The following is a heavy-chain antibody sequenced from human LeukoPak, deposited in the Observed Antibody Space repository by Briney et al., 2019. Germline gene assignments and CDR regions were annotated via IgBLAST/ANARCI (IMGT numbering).Heavy chain of an antibody. CDR2: MNPNSGNT. Sequence: ASVKVSCKASGYTFTSYDINWVRQATGQGLEWMGWMNPNSGNTGYAQKFQGRVNMTRNTSISTAYMELSSLRSEDTAVYYCARRRSGSYYKNWFDPWGQGTLVTVSS. CDR3: ARRRSGSYYKNWFDP. V-gene: IGHV1-8*01. CDR1: GYTFTSYD. J-gene: IGHJ5*02. D-gene: IGHD3-10*01.